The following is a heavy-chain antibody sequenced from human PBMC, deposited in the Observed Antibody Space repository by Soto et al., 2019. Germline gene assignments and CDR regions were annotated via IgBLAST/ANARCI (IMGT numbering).Heavy chain of an antibody. CDR2: INAGNGNT. J-gene: IGHJ4*02. CDR1: GYTFTSYA. CDR3: ARGRGYYDSSGYYPDY. D-gene: IGHD3-22*01. V-gene: IGHV1-3*01. Sequence: VASVKVSCRASGYTFTSYAMHWVRQAPGQRLEWMGWINAGNGNTKYSQKFQGRVTITRDTSASTAYMELSSLRSEDTAVYYCARGRGYYDSSGYYPDYWGQGTLVTVSS.